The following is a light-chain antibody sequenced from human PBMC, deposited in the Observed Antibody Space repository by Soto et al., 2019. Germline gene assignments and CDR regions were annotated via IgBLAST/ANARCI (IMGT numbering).Light chain of an antibody. Sequence: IVLTQSPGTLSLSPGERASLSCRTSQTVSSTYLAWYQQKPGQAPRLFIYAASKRATGVPDRFSGSGSGTDFTLTISRLQPEDFAVYYCHQYGTSPPFTFGLGTKVHIK. CDR2: AAS. CDR3: HQYGTSPPFT. CDR1: QTVSSTY. V-gene: IGKV3-20*01. J-gene: IGKJ3*01.